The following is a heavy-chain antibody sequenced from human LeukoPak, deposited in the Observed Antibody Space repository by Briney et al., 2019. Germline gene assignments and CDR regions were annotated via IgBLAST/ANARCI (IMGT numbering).Heavy chain of an antibody. CDR3: ASDPFDY. V-gene: IGHV4-34*01. J-gene: IGHJ4*02. Sequence: SEALSLTCAVYGGSFSGYYWSWIRQPPGKGLEWVGEINHSGSTNYNPSLKSRVTISVDTSKNQFSLKLSSVTAADTAVYYCASDPFDYWGQGTLVTVSS. CDR1: GGSFSGYY. CDR2: INHSGST.